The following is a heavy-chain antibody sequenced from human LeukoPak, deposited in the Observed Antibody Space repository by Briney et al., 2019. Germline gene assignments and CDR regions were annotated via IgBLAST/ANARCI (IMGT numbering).Heavy chain of an antibody. J-gene: IGHJ4*02. Sequence: GGSLRLSCAASGFIFSNYALHWVRQAPGKGLEWMALTSYEGTNKYYADSVKGRFTISRDNSKNTLYLQMNSLRAEDTAVYYCARAYSSSEFDYWGQGTLVTVSS. D-gene: IGHD6-6*01. CDR1: GFIFSNYA. CDR2: TSYEGTNK. CDR3: ARAYSSSEFDY. V-gene: IGHV3-30-3*01.